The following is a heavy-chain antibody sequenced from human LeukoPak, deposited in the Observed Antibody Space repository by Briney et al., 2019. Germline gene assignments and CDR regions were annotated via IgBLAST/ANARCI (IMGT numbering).Heavy chain of an antibody. Sequence: GGSLRLSCAPSGFTFSSYSMNWVRQAPGKGLEWVSSISSSSSYIYYADSVKGRFTISRDNAKNSLYLQMNSLRAEDTAVYYCARDPGGDWFDPWGQGTLVTVSS. V-gene: IGHV3-21*01. J-gene: IGHJ5*02. D-gene: IGHD3-16*01. CDR2: ISSSSSYI. CDR1: GFTFSSYS. CDR3: ARDPGGDWFDP.